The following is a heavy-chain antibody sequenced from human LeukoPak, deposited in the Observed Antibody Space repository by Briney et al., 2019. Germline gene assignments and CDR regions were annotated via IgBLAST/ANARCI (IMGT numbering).Heavy chain of an antibody. Sequence: AVKVSCKASLYTFTSYDINWLRQATAQGLDWMGWMNPNNCNTDYAQNFQGRVTMTRNTSINTAYMELSSLRSEDTAVYSCARGRTYYDILTGYSGFDYWGQGTLVTVSS. J-gene: IGHJ4*02. CDR2: MNPNNCNT. CDR1: LYTFTSYD. CDR3: ARGRTYYDILTGYSGFDY. D-gene: IGHD3-9*01. V-gene: IGHV1-8*01.